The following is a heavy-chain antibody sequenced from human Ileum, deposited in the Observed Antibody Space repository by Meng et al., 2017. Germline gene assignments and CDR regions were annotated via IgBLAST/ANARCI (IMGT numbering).Heavy chain of an antibody. Sequence: VQPQRPGPGLLKPSQALSLSCAVSGGSFSSNICAWNWIRQSPFRGLEWLGWTYYRSKWYSVYAVSVKSRISITPDTSKNQFTLQMISVTPEDTAVYYCANGRGSLDYWGPGTLVTVSS. V-gene: IGHV6-1*01. CDR3: ANGRGSLDY. CDR1: GGSFSSNICA. D-gene: IGHD3-10*01. J-gene: IGHJ4*02. CDR2: TYYRSKWYS.